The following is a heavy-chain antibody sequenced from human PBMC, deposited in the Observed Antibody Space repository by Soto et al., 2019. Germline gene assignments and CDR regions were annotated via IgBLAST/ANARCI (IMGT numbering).Heavy chain of an antibody. CDR2: IYYSGST. Sequence: SETLSLTCTVSGGSISSYYWSWIRQPPGKGLEWIGYIYYSGSTYYNPSLKSRVTISVDTSKNQFSLKLSSVTAADTAVYYCARSITIFWGFFDPWGQGTLVTVSS. V-gene: IGHV4-59*06. D-gene: IGHD3-9*01. J-gene: IGHJ5*02. CDR1: GGSISSYY. CDR3: ARSITIFWGFFDP.